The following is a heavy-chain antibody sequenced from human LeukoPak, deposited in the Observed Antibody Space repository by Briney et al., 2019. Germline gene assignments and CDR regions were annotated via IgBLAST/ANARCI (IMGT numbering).Heavy chain of an antibody. J-gene: IGHJ4*02. CDR3: ARRPAGAAGLFFDY. V-gene: IGHV5-51*01. CDR2: IYPDDSDT. CDR1: GYNFTTYW. Sequence: GESLKISCKSSGYNFTTYWIAWVRQMPGKGLECMGIIYPDDSDTRYSPSFQGQLSISAGKSINTAYMQWSSLKGPDTAMYYCARRPAGAAGLFFDYWGQGALVTVSS. D-gene: IGHD6-19*01.